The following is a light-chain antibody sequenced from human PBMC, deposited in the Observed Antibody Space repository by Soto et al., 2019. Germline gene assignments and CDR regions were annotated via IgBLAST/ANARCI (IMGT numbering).Light chain of an antibody. J-gene: IGLJ3*02. CDR1: SSNIGSNN. V-gene: IGLV1-47*01. Sequence: QSVLTQSPSASGTPGQRVSISCSGSSSNIGSNNVYWYQQFPGSAPRFLIYPNSPRPSGVPDRFSASKSGTSASLVISGLRPEDEATYDCATGDDSPSGRSWVFGGGTKVTVL. CDR3: ATGDDSPSGRSWV. CDR2: PNS.